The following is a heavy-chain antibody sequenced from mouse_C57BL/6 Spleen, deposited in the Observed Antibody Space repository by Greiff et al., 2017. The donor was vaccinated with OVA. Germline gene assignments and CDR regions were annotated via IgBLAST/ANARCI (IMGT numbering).Heavy chain of an antibody. CDR2: INPSTGGT. J-gene: IGHJ4*01. D-gene: IGHD2-1*01. Sequence: VQLKESGPELVKPGASVKISCKASGYSFTGYYMNWVKQSPEKSLEWIGEINPSTGGTTYNQKFKAKATLTVDKSSSTAYMQLKSLTSEDSAVYYCARWPGNYNAMDYWGQGTSVTVSS. V-gene: IGHV1-42*01. CDR3: ARWPGNYNAMDY. CDR1: GYSFTGYY.